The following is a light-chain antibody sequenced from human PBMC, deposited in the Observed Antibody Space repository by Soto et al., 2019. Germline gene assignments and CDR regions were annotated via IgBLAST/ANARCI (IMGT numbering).Light chain of an antibody. CDR3: QVWDSGSAHVV. Sequence: SYELTQPPSVSVAPGKTASISCGGTTIGRKGVHWYQQKPGQAPVLVIYSDTDLPPVIPERFSGSNSANLATLTISRVEAGDEADYYCQVWDSGSAHVVFGGGTQLTVL. J-gene: IGLJ2*01. CDR1: TIGRKG. V-gene: IGLV3-21*04. CDR2: SDT.